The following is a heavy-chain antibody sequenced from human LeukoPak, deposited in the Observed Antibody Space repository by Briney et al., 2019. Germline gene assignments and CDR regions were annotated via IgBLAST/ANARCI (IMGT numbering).Heavy chain of an antibody. CDR2: INHSGST. CDR3: ARRPTGIDY. D-gene: IGHD4-17*01. V-gene: IGHV4-34*01. Sequence: SETLSLTCAVYGGSFSGYYWSWIRQPPGKGLEWIGEINHSGSTNYNPSLKSRVTISVDTSKNQFSLKLSSVTAADTAVYYCARRPTGIDYWGQGTLVTVSS. CDR1: GGSFSGYY. J-gene: IGHJ4*02.